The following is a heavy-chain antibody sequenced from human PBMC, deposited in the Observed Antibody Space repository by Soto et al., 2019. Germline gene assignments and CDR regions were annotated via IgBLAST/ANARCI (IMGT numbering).Heavy chain of an antibody. CDR2: IYYSGST. V-gene: IGHV4-31*03. J-gene: IGHJ4*02. CDR1: GGSISSGGYY. CDR3: TGAPLN. Sequence: QVQLQESGPGLVKPSQTLSLTCTVSGGSISSGGYYWSWIRQHPGKGLEWVGYIYYSGSTYHHPSLTGRVTISVDTSKNQFSLNLSSVTAADPAVDYCTGAPLNWGQGTLVTVSS.